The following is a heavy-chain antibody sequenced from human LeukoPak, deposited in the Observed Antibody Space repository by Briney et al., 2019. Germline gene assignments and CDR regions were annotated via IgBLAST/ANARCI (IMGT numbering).Heavy chain of an antibody. V-gene: IGHV4-59*01. CDR1: GGSISSYY. Sequence: KASETLSLTCTVSGGSISSYYWSWIRQPPGKGLEWIGYIHSSGGSNYNPSLKSRVTLSVDTSKNQFCLKVSSVTAADTAVYYCARGNLSCRGGSCYPNWFDPWGQGTLVTVSS. CDR2: IHSSGGS. D-gene: IGHD2-15*01. J-gene: IGHJ5*02. CDR3: ARGNLSCRGGSCYPNWFDP.